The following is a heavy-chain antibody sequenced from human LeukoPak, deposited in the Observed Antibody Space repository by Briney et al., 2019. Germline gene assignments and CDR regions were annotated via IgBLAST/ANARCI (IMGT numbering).Heavy chain of an antibody. CDR1: GFTFSSYA. J-gene: IGHJ4*02. D-gene: IGHD1-26*01. CDR2: ISYDGSNK. CDR3: GTLRYSGSYFDY. Sequence: GGSLRLSCAASGFTFSSYAMHWVRQAPGKGLEWVAVISYDGSNKYYADSVKGRFTISRDNSKNTLYLQMNSLRAEDTAVYYCGTLRYSGSYFDYWGQGTLVTVCS. V-gene: IGHV3-30-3*01.